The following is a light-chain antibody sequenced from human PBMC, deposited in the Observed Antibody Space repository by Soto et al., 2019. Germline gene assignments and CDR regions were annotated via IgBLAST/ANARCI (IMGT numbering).Light chain of an antibody. CDR1: SGDIGAYNY. J-gene: IGLJ3*02. CDR3: CSYAHTSRV. V-gene: IGLV2-11*01. Sequence: QSALTQPRSVSGSPGQSVTFSCTGTSGDIGAYNYVSRYQFHPGKAPKMIIYDVNKRPSGVPDRFSGSKSGNTASLTISWLQAEDEADYYCCSYAHTSRVFGGGTKLTVL. CDR2: DVN.